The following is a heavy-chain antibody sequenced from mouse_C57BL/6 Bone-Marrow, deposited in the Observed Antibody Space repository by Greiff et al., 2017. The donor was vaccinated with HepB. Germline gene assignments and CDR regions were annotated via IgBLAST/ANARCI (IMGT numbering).Heavy chain of an antibody. D-gene: IGHD1-1*01. V-gene: IGHV3-6*01. CDR1: GYSITSGYY. J-gene: IGHJ2*01. CDR3: ARDRITTVVAPNYFDY. CDR2: ISYDGSN. Sequence: EVQLQRSGPGLVKPSQSLSLTCSVTGYSITSGYYWNWIRQFPGNKLEWMGYISYDGSNNYNPSLKNRISITRDTSKNQFFLKLNSVTTEDTATYYCARDRITTVVAPNYFDYWGQGTTLTVSS.